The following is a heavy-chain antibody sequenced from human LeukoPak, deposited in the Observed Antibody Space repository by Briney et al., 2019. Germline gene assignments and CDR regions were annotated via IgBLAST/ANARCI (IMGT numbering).Heavy chain of an antibody. D-gene: IGHD1-26*01. J-gene: IGHJ4*02. CDR2: ISGMGGRP. Sequence: SPISGMGGRPHYAHSVKCRLPLSRENSKNPLYLQMTSLRAEATAVYYCAPSLKWEPPYYFDYWRQGTLVTVSS. CDR3: APSLKWEPPYYFDY. V-gene: IGHV3-23*01.